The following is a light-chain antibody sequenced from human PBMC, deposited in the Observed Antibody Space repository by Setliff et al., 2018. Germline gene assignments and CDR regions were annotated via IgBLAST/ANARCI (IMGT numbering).Light chain of an antibody. V-gene: IGLV2-14*01. J-gene: IGLJ1*01. CDR2: EVS. Sequence: QSVLTQPASVSGSPGQSITISCTGTSSDVGYYNYVSWYQQHPGKATKLMIYEVSNRPSGVSNRFSGSKSGNTASLTISGLQAEDEADYYCSSYTSSSTRVFGTGTKGTVL. CDR3: SSYTSSSTRV. CDR1: SSDVGYYNY.